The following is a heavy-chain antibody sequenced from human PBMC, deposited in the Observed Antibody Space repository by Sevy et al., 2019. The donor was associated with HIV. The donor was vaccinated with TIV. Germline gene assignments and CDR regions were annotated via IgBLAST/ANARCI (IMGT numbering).Heavy chain of an antibody. CDR3: VRCPGNYSIDY. D-gene: IGHD3-10*01. CDR2: IGTAAGVT. J-gene: IGHJ4*02. Sequence: GGSLRLSCAASGFTFNTYSLIWVRQTPGKGLEWISFIGTAAGVTYYADSVKGRFTISRDNAKNSLYLQMNSLRDEDKDVYYSVRCPGNYSIDYWGQGTLVTVSS. CDR1: GFTFNTYS. V-gene: IGHV3-48*02.